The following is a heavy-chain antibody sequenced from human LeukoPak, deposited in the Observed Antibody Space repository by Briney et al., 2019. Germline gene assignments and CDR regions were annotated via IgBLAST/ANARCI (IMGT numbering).Heavy chain of an antibody. CDR2: MSPNSGNT. J-gene: IGHJ4*02. CDR1: VYTFTSYH. CDR3: ASARGVVVGARYFDY. V-gene: IGHV1-8*01. Sequence: ASVKVSCKASVYTFTSYHLNWVRQATGQGLEWMGWMSPNSGNTGYAQKCQGRVTMTRNTSISTAYMELSSLRSEDTAVYYCASARGVVVGARYFDYWGQGTLVTVSS. D-gene: IGHD2-15*01.